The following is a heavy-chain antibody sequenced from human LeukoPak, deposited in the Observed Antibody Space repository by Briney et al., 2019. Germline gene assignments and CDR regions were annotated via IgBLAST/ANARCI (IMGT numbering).Heavy chain of an antibody. Sequence: SVKVSCKASGGTFSSYAISWVRQAPGQGLEWMGGIIPIFGTANYAQRFQGRVTITADKSTSTAYMEPSSLRSEDTAVYYCARNIVGATSSRFYYMDVWGKGTTVTVSS. CDR1: GGTFSSYA. D-gene: IGHD1-26*01. J-gene: IGHJ6*03. CDR2: IIPIFGTA. CDR3: ARNIVGATSSRFYYMDV. V-gene: IGHV1-69*06.